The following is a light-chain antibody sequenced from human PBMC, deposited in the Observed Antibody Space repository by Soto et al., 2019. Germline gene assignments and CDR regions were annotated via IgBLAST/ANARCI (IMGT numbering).Light chain of an antibody. J-gene: IGLJ3*02. CDR3: QTWGTGIEV. CDR1: SGHSSYT. V-gene: IGLV4-69*01. CDR2: LNSDGSH. Sequence: QLVLTQSPSVSASLGASVKLTCTLSSGHSSYTIAWHQQQPEKGPRYLMTLNSDGSHSKGDGIPDRFSGSSSGAERYLSISSLQSEDEADYYCQTWGTGIEVFGGGTKLTVL.